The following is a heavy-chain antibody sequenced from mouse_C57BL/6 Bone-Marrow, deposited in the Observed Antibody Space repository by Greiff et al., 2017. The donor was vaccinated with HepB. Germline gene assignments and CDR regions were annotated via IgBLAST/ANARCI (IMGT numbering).Heavy chain of an antibody. V-gene: IGHV2-9-1*01. J-gene: IGHJ4*01. Sequence: VMLVESGPGLVAPSQSLSITCTVSGFSLTSYAISWVRQPPGKGLEWLGVIWTGGGTNYNSALKSRLSISKDNSKSQVFLKMNSLQTEDTARYYCARNFYYSKGYAMDYWGQGTSVTVSS. D-gene: IGHD2-5*01. CDR3: ARNFYYSKGYAMDY. CDR1: GFSLTSYA. CDR2: IWTGGGT.